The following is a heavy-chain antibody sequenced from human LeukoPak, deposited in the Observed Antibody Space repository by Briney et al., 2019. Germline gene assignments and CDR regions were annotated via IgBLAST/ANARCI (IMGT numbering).Heavy chain of an antibody. CDR2: ISAYNGNT. CDR1: GYTFTRYG. J-gene: IGHJ4*02. D-gene: IGHD3-16*01. CDR3: ARGGGYIDS. V-gene: IGHV1-18*01. Sequence: SVRVSCKASGYTFTRYGISWVRQAPGEGLEWMGWISAYNGNTNYAQTVQGRVTMTADTSTTTAYMELRSLRSDDTAVYYCARGGGYIDSWGQGTLVTVSS.